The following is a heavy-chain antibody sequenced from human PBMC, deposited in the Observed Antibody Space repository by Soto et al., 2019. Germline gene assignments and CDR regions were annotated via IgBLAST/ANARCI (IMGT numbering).Heavy chain of an antibody. CDR2: ISYDGSNK. D-gene: IGHD3-16*01. CDR1: GFTFSSYA. Sequence: GGSLRLSCAASGFTFSSYAMHWVRQAPGKGLEWVAVISYDGSNKYYADSVKGRFTISRDNSKNTLYLQMNSLRAEDTAVYYCAGGAIRTGVYYYYGMDVWGQGTTVTVSS. J-gene: IGHJ6*02. V-gene: IGHV3-30-3*01. CDR3: AGGAIRTGVYYYYGMDV.